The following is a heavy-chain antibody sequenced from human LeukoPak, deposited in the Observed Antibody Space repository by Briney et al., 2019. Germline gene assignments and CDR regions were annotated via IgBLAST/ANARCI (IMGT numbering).Heavy chain of an antibody. Sequence: GSLRLSCAASGFTFSDYYMSWIRQAPGKGLEWVSYISSSGSTIYYADSVKGRFTISRDNSKNTLYLQMNSLRAEDTAVYYCAKGAVEMATILASWFDPWGQGTLVTVSS. CDR3: AKGAVEMATILASWFDP. CDR2: ISSSGSTI. D-gene: IGHD5-24*01. J-gene: IGHJ5*02. V-gene: IGHV3-11*01. CDR1: GFTFSDYY.